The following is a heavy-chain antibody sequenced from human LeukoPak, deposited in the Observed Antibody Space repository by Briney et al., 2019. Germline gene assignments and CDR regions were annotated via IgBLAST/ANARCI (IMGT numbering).Heavy chain of an antibody. CDR1: GGTFSSYA. CDR2: IIPILGIA. V-gene: IGHV1-69*04. D-gene: IGHD6-13*01. J-gene: IGHJ5*02. Sequence: SVKVSCKASGGTFSSYAISWVRQAPGQGLEWMGRIIPILGIANYAQKFQGRVTITADKSTSTAYMELSSLRSEDTAVYYCARDLTIAAACTFWFDPWGQGTLVTVSS. CDR3: ARDLTIAAACTFWFDP.